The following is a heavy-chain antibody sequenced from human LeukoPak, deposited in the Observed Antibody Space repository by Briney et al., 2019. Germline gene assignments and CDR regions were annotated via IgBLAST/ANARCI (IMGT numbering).Heavy chain of an antibody. CDR1: GGSISTYY. D-gene: IGHD3-10*01. CDR3: ARSPYGSGSYGFDY. V-gene: IGHV4-59*01. CDR2: MYYSGST. J-gene: IGHJ4*02. Sequence: SETLSLTCTVSGGSISTYYWNWIGQSPGKGLEWIGYMYYSGSTNYNPSLKSRVTISVDTSKNESSLKLSSVTAADTAVYYCARSPYGSGSYGFDYWGQGTLVTVSS.